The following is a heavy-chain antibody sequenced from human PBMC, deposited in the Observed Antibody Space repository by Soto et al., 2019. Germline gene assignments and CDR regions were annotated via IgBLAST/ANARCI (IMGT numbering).Heavy chain of an antibody. D-gene: IGHD3-3*01. CDR1: GYTFTSYD. Sequence: ASVKVSCTASGYTFTSYDINWVRQANGQGLEWMGWMNPNSGNTGYAQKFQGRVTMTRNTSISTAYMELSSLRSEDTAVYYCARWPPDYDFWSGYYNQRYGMDVWGQGTTVTVSS. CDR2: MNPNSGNT. V-gene: IGHV1-8*01. CDR3: ARWPPDYDFWSGYYNQRYGMDV. J-gene: IGHJ6*02.